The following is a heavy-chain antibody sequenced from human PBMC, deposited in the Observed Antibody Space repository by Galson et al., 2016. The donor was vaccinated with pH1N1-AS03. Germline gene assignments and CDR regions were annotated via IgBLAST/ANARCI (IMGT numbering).Heavy chain of an antibody. CDR2: LSYDDTYK. J-gene: IGHJ3*02. CDR1: GFTLTNHP. CDR3: ARGLQKPSQLWLLAPFDI. D-gene: IGHD3/OR15-3a*01. Sequence: SLRLSCAASGFTLTNHPLHWVRQAPGKGLEWVAVLSYDDTYKYYAESVKGRFSIFRDVSDNTLYLQMGSLRPEDTAIYFCARGLQKPSQLWLLAPFDIWGQGTMVSVSS. V-gene: IGHV3-30*14.